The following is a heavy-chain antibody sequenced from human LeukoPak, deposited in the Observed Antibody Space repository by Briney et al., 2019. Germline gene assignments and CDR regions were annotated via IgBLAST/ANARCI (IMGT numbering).Heavy chain of an antibody. Sequence: SVKVSCKASGGTFSSYAISWVRQAPGQGLEWMGGIIPIFGTANYAQKFQGRVTITADKSTSTAYMELSSLRSEDTAVYYCARARDYDSSGYYPLRPYYFVYWGQGTLVIVSS. CDR3: ARARDYDSSGYYPLRPYYFVY. CDR2: IIPIFGTA. V-gene: IGHV1-69*06. CDR1: GGTFSSYA. J-gene: IGHJ4*02. D-gene: IGHD3-22*01.